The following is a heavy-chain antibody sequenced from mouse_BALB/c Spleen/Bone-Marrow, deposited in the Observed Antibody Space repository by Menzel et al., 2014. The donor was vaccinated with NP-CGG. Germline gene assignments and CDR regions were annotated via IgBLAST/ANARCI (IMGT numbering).Heavy chain of an antibody. CDR3: TRGYYPYYYAMDY. CDR2: IYPGSGST. CDR1: GYTFTSYW. V-gene: IGHV1S22*01. Sequence: GSELVRPGASVKLSCKASGYTFTSYWMHWVKQRHGQGLEWIGNIYPGSGSTNYDEKFKSEGTPTVDTSSSTAYMHLSSLTSEDSAVHYCTRGYYPYYYAMDYWGQGTSVTVSS. J-gene: IGHJ4*01. D-gene: IGHD2-3*01.